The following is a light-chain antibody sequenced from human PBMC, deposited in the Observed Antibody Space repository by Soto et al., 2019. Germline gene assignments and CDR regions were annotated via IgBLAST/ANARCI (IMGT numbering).Light chain of an antibody. Sequence: EIVLTQSPDSLSLSPGDRATLSFRASQSVGNNYLAWYQQKPGQAPRLLIYDASSRATGIPDRFSGSGSGTDFTLTISRLEPDDFAVYYCQQCAYSPRTFGQGTKVEVK. J-gene: IGKJ1*01. V-gene: IGKV3-20*01. CDR1: QSVGNNY. CDR3: QQCAYSPRT. CDR2: DAS.